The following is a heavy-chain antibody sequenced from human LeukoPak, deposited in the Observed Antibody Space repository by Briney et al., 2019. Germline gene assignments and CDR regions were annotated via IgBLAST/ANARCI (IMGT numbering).Heavy chain of an antibody. CDR2: IKQDGSEK. J-gene: IGHJ4*02. V-gene: IGHV3-7*01. CDR1: GFTFSDYW. CDR3: ARLAPSGTHIDY. Sequence: GGSLRLSCAASGFTFSDYWMNWVRQAPGKGLEWVANIKQDGSEKFYVDSVKGRFTISRDDAKNSLFLQMNSLRAEDTAVYYCARLAPSGTHIDYWGQGTLVTVSS.